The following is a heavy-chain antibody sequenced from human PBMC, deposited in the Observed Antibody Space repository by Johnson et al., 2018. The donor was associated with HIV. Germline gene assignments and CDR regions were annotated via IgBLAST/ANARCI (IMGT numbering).Heavy chain of an antibody. CDR3: ARDSSGYYDAFDI. Sequence: VQLVESGGGSVQPGGFLRLSCAASGLSFSNYWMSWVRQAPGKGLEWVANINQDGSEKYYVDSVKGRFTISRDNAKNSLYLQMNSLRVEDTAVYYCARDSSGYYDAFDIWGQGTMVTVSS. J-gene: IGHJ3*02. V-gene: IGHV3-7*03. D-gene: IGHD3-22*01. CDR1: GLSFSNYW. CDR2: INQDGSEK.